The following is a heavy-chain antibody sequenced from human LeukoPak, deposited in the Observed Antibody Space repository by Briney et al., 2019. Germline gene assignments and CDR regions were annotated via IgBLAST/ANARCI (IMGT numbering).Heavy chain of an antibody. Sequence: SETLSLTCTVSGGSISSSSYYWGWIRQPPGKGLEWIGSIYYSGSTYYNPSLKSRVTISVDTSKNQFSLKLSSVTAADTAVYYCARDHATANWFDPWGQGTLVTVSS. J-gene: IGHJ5*02. CDR2: IYYSGST. CDR3: ARDHATANWFDP. V-gene: IGHV4-39*07. D-gene: IGHD2-15*01. CDR1: GGSISSSSYY.